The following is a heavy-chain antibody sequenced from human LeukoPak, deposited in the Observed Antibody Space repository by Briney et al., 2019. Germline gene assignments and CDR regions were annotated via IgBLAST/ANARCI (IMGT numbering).Heavy chain of an antibody. CDR3: ARDNLGYCSSTSCSPNWFDP. J-gene: IGHJ5*02. CDR1: GGSISSSNW. D-gene: IGHD2-2*01. Sequence: PSETLSLTCAVSGGSISSSNWWSWVRQPPGKGLEWIGEIYHSGSTNYNPSLKSRVTISVDKSKNQFSLKLSSVTAADTAVYYCARDNLGYCSSTSCSPNWFDPWGQGTLVTVSS. V-gene: IGHV4-4*02. CDR2: IYHSGST.